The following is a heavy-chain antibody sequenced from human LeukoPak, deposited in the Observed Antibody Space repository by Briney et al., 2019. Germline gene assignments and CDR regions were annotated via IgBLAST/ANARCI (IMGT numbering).Heavy chain of an antibody. D-gene: IGHD3-3*01. J-gene: IGHJ4*02. V-gene: IGHV3-23*01. CDR1: GFTFSSYA. CDR3: AKTTYYDFWSGYIDY. CDR2: ISGSGGST. Sequence: PGGSLRLSCAASGFTFSSYAMSWVRQAPGKGLEWVSAISGSGGSTYYADSVKGRFTISRDNSKNTLYLQMNSLRAEDTAVYYCAKTTYYDFWSGYIDYWGQGTLVTVSS.